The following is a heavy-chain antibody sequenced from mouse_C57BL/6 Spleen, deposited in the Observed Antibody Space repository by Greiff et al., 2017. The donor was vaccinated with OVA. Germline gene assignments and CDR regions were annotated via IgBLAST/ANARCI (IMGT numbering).Heavy chain of an antibody. Sequence: VHLVESGAELVKPGASVKMSCKASGYTFTTYPIEWMKQNHGKSLEWIGNFHPYNDDTKYNEKFKGKATLTVEKSSSTVYLELSRLTSDDSAVYYCARQSNYGSWFAYWGQGTLVTVSA. CDR1: GYTFTTYP. D-gene: IGHD1-2*01. CDR3: ARQSNYGSWFAY. V-gene: IGHV1-47*01. CDR2: FHPYNDDT. J-gene: IGHJ3*01.